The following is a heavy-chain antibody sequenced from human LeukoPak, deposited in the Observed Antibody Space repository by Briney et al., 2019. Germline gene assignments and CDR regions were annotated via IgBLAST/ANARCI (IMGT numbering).Heavy chain of an antibody. CDR2: IKSDGSST. Sequence: GGSLRLSCAASGCTFSSYWMHWVRQAPGKGLVWVSRIKSDGSSTTYADSVKGRFTISRDNAKNTLYLQMNSLRAEDTAVYYCTRERVLYYWGQGTLVTVCS. CDR3: TRERVLYY. CDR1: GCTFSSYW. V-gene: IGHV3-74*01. J-gene: IGHJ4*02. D-gene: IGHD2-8*02.